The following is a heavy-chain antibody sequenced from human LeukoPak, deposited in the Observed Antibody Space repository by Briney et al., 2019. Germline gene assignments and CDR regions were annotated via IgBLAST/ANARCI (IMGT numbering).Heavy chain of an antibody. D-gene: IGHD3-10*01. V-gene: IGHV3-9*01. CDR1: GFTFDDYA. J-gene: IGHJ4*02. CDR3: ATDSGPRFGELLS. Sequence: GGSLRLSCAASGFTFDDYAMHWVRQAPGKGLEWVSGISWNSVSIVYADSVKGRFTISRDNAKNCLYLQMNSLRAEDTALYYCATDSGPRFGELLSWGQGTLVTVSS. CDR2: ISWNSVSI.